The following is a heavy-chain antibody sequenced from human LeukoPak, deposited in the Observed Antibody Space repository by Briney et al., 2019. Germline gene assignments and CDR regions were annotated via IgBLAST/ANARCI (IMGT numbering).Heavy chain of an antibody. Sequence: PGGSLRLSCAASGFTFSNYAMSWVRQAPGKGLEWVSGINWNGGGTGYADSVKGRFTISRDNAKNSLYLQMNSLRAGDTALYYCAREFYYDPDRYSYYMDVWGKGTTVTVSS. D-gene: IGHD3-3*01. J-gene: IGHJ6*03. CDR2: INWNGGGT. CDR1: GFTFSNYA. CDR3: AREFYYDPDRYSYYMDV. V-gene: IGHV3-20*04.